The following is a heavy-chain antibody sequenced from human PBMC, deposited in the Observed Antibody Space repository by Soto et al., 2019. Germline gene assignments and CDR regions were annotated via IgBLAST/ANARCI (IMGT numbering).Heavy chain of an antibody. V-gene: IGHV1-69*01. D-gene: IGHD3-10*01. CDR1: GGTFSSYA. J-gene: IGHJ5*02. Sequence: QVQLVQSGAEVKKPGSSVKVSCKASGGTFSSYAISWVRQAPGQGLEWMGGIIPIFGTANYAQKFQGRVTITADESTSTADMELSSLRSEDTAVYYCARARRPWRSASGDWFDPWGQGTLVTVSS. CDR3: ARARRPWRSASGDWFDP. CDR2: IIPIFGTA.